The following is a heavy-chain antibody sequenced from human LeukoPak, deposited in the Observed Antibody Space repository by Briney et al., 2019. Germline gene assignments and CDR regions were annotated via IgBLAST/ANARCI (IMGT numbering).Heavy chain of an antibody. CDR2: ISYDGSNK. CDR1: GFTFSSYA. Sequence: GWSLRLSCAASGFTFSSYAMHWVRQAPGKGLEWVAVISYDGSNKYYADSVKGRFTISRDNSKNTLYLQMNSLRAEDTAVYYCARDYGDYVSYYYYGMDVWGQGTTVTVSS. CDR3: ARDYGDYVSYYYYGMDV. V-gene: IGHV3-30-3*01. D-gene: IGHD4-17*01. J-gene: IGHJ6*02.